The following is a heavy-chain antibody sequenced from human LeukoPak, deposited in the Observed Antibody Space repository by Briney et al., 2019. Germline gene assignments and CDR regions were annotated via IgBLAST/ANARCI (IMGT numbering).Heavy chain of an antibody. CDR1: GFTFSSNS. V-gene: IGHV3-21*01. D-gene: IGHD1-26*01. Sequence: GGSLRLSCAASGFTFSSNSMKWVRQAPGKGLEWVSSISSSSNYIYYADSVKGRFTISRDNAKNSLYLQMNSVRVEDTDVYYCARDVGASAPDAFDIWGQGTMVTVSS. CDR2: ISSSSNYI. J-gene: IGHJ3*02. CDR3: ARDVGASAPDAFDI.